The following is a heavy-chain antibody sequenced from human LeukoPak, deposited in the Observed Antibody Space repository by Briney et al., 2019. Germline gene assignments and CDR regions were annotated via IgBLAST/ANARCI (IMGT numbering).Heavy chain of an antibody. CDR3: AKDSDYWYFDY. CDR1: GLTFSSSA. J-gene: IGHJ4*02. D-gene: IGHD2-8*02. CDR2: ISGSGGST. Sequence: GGSLRLSCAASGLTFSSSAMSWVRQAPGKGLEWVSAISGSGGSTYYADSVKGRFTISRDNSKNTLYLQMNSLRAEDTAVYYCAKDSDYWYFDYWGQGTLVTVSS. V-gene: IGHV3-23*01.